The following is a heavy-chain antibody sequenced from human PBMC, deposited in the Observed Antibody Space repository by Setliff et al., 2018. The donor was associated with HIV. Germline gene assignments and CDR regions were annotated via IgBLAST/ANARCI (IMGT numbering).Heavy chain of an antibody. V-gene: IGHV3-21*01. CDR1: GFTFSSYS. Sequence: PGGSLRLSCAASGFTFSSYSMNWVRQAPGEGLEWVSSISSSSTYIYYADSVRGRFTISRDNAKNSLYLQMNSLRAEDTAVYYCARVGVGATVFFDYWGQGTLVTVSS. CDR2: ISSSSTYI. CDR3: ARVGVGATVFFDY. D-gene: IGHD1-26*01. J-gene: IGHJ4*02.